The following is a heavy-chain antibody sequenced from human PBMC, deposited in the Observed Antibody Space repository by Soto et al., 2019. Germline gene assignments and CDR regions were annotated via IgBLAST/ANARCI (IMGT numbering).Heavy chain of an antibody. CDR1: GFTFSSYA. V-gene: IGHV3-23*01. CDR2: ISGSGGST. D-gene: IGHD3-22*01. CDR3: AKSRDDYYDSSGYPLPFVE. Sequence: PGGSLRLSCAASGFTFSSYAMSWVRQAPGKGLEWVSAISGSGGSTYYADSVKGRSTISRDNSKNTLYLQMNSLRAEDTAVYYCAKSRDDYYDSSGYPLPFVEWGQGTLVTVSS. J-gene: IGHJ4*02.